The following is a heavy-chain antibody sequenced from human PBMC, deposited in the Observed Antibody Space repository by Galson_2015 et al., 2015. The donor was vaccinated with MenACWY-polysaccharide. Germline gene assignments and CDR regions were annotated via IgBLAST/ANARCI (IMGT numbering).Heavy chain of an antibody. J-gene: IGHJ4*02. Sequence: SLRLSCAASGFSFSSYNMDWVRQAPGKGLEWVSYIRGPSDIIYYADSVKGRFTISRDNAKNSLYLQMNSLRDEDTAVYYCARDSGRAGSLDYWGRGPLVTVSS. CDR1: GFSFSSYN. CDR2: IRGPSDII. CDR3: ARDSGRAGSLDY. V-gene: IGHV3-48*02. D-gene: IGHD1-26*01.